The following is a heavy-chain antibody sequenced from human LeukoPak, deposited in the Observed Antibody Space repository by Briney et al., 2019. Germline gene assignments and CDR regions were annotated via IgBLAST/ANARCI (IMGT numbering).Heavy chain of an antibody. CDR1: GGSISIYY. CDR3: ARDLWYYDSSGYYSV. J-gene: IGHJ4*02. D-gene: IGHD3-22*01. Sequence: SETLSLTCTVSGGSISIYYWSWIRQPAGKGLEWIGRIYTSGSTNYNPSLKSRVTMSVDTSKNQFSLKLSSVAAADTAVYYCARDLWYYDSSGYYSVWGQGTLVTVSS. CDR2: IYTSGST. V-gene: IGHV4-4*07.